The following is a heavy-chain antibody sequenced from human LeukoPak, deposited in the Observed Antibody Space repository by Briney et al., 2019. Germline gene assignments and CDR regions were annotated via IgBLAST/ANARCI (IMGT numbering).Heavy chain of an antibody. Sequence: PSETLSLTCTVSGGSISSSSYYWGWIRQPPGKGLEWIGSIYYSGSTYYNPSLKSRVTISVDKSKNQFSLKLSSVTAADTAVYYCARWPLAIAVAAPPGFDYWGQGTLVTVSS. CDR1: GGSISSSSYY. CDR2: IYYSGST. V-gene: IGHV4-39*07. J-gene: IGHJ4*02. D-gene: IGHD6-19*01. CDR3: ARWPLAIAVAAPPGFDY.